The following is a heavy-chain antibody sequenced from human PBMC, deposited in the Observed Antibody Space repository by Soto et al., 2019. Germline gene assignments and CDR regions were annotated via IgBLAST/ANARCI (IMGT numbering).Heavy chain of an antibody. Sequence: PSETLSLTCTVCGGSISGHYCSWIRQPPWKGLQYIGYISYSGITNYNPSLKSRVTISVDTSNNQFSLRLSSVTAADTAVYYCAGGLSLQHGTGYYDFWSRKTKWFDPSGQGILVTVSS. CDR2: ISYSGIT. J-gene: IGHJ5*02. CDR1: GGSISGHY. D-gene: IGHD3-3*01. CDR3: AGGLSLQHGTGYYDFWSRKTKWFDP. V-gene: IGHV4-59*11.